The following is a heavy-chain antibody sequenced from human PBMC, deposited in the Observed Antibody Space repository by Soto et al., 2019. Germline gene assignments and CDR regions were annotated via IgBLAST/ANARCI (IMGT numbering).Heavy chain of an antibody. CDR2: TSYDGSNN. CDR3: ARWGTTGGLDV. D-gene: IGHD3-16*01. J-gene: IGHJ4*02. Sequence: QVQQVESGGGVVQPGTSLRLSCVGSGFTFRSYVIHWVRQAPGKGLEWVALTSYDGSNNFYGDSVKGRFTISRDNSRNTVELKMDSLRLEDTALYYCARWGTTGGLDVWGQGTLVSVSS. CDR1: GFTFRSYV. V-gene: IGHV3-33*05.